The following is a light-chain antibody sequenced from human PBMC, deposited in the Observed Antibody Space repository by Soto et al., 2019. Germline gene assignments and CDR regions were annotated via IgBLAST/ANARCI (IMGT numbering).Light chain of an antibody. V-gene: IGKV1-39*01. CDR1: HSISNY. CDR3: QQSYSTPIT. Sequence: DIQMTQSPSSLSASVGDRVTISCRASHSISNYVNWYQHRPGKAPNLLISGATSLQSGVPSRFSRSESETHFSLIINSLQPEDSATYYCQQSYSTPITFGQGTRLEIK. CDR2: GAT. J-gene: IGKJ5*01.